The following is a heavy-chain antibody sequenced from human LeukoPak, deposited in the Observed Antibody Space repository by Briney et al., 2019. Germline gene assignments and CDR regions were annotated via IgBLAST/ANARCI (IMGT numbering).Heavy chain of an antibody. CDR2: MNPNSGNT. D-gene: IGHD2-2*01. CDR1: GYTFTSYD. V-gene: IGHV1-8*03. Sequence: GASVKVSCKASGYTFTSYDINWVRQATGQGLEWMGWMNPNSGNTGYAQKFQGRVAITRNTSISTAYMELSSLRSEDTAVYYCARPQRRGPAAIGYWGQGTLVTVSP. CDR3: ARPQRRGPAAIGY. J-gene: IGHJ4*02.